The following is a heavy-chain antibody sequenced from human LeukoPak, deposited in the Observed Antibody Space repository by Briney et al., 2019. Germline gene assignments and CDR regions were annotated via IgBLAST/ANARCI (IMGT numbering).Heavy chain of an antibody. V-gene: IGHV3-66*01. CDR3: ARTYYDFWSGYYRGDYYFDY. CDR2: IYSGGST. D-gene: IGHD3-3*01. J-gene: IGHJ4*02. Sequence: GGSLRLSCAASGFTVSSNYMSWVRQAPGKGLEWVSVIYSGGSTYYADSVKGRFTISRDNSKNTLYLQMNSLRAEDTAVYYCARTYYDFWSGYYRGDYYFDYWGQGTLVTVSS. CDR1: GFTVSSNY.